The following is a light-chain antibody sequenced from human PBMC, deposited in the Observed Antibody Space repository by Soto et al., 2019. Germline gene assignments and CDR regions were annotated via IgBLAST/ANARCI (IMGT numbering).Light chain of an antibody. CDR2: DVT. V-gene: IGLV2-14*03. CDR3: SSYTSSSTPVV. CDR1: SSDIGSYNY. J-gene: IGLJ2*01. Sequence: QSVLTQPASVSGSPGQSITISCTGTSSDIGSYNYVSWYQQHPGKAPKLIIYDVTNRPAGISSRFSGSKSGNTASLTISGLQAEDEADYYCSSYTSSSTPVVFGGGTKVTVL.